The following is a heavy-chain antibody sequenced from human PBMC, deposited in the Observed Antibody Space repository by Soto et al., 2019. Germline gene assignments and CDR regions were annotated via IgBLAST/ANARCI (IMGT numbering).Heavy chain of an antibody. D-gene: IGHD3-10*01. CDR2: IYYSGST. CDR1: GGSISSGDYY. Sequence: SETLSLTCTVSGGSISSGDYYWSWIRQPPGKGLEWIGYIYYSGSTYYNPSLKSRVTISVDTSKNQFSLKLSSVTAADTAVYYCARGLWFGERSFDYWGQRTLVTVSS. J-gene: IGHJ4*02. CDR3: ARGLWFGERSFDY. V-gene: IGHV4-30-4*01.